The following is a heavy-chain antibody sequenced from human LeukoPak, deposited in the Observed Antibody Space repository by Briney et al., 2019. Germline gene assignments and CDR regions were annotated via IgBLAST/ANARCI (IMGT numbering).Heavy chain of an antibody. Sequence: KPSETLSLICTVSGGSMSGYYWSWIRQPPGKGLEWIGYMYYSGGTNYNPSLESRVTISVDTSKNQFSLKLTSVTAADAAVYYCARLGYCSSARCSNWFDPWGQGTLVTVSS. D-gene: IGHD2-2*01. CDR3: ARLGYCSSARCSNWFDP. J-gene: IGHJ5*02. V-gene: IGHV4-59*01. CDR1: GGSMSGYY. CDR2: MYYSGGT.